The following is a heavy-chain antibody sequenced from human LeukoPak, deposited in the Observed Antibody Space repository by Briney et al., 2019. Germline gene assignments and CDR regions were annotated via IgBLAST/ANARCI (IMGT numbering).Heavy chain of an antibody. CDR1: GFTFSRYW. CDR2: IKQDGSER. D-gene: IGHD6-13*01. Sequence: GGSLRLSCAASGFTFSRYWMSWVRQAPGKGLEWVANIKQDGSERYYVDSVKGRFTISRDNAKNSLYLQMNSLRAEDTAVYYCARGLVVATAGTRDAFDIWGQGTMVTVSS. CDR3: ARGLVVATAGTRDAFDI. V-gene: IGHV3-7*05. J-gene: IGHJ3*02.